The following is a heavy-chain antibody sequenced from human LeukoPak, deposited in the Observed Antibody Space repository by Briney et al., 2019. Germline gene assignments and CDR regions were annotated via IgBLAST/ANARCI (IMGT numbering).Heavy chain of an antibody. J-gene: IGHJ4*02. V-gene: IGHV1-46*01. D-gene: IGHD5-24*01. CDR3: ASGYKTVSVFDH. CDR2: IKPSGGGA. Sequence: ASVKVSCNASGYTFTTHYMHWVRQARGQGVVGMEVIKPSGGGARYAQKFRGRVTMTRDTSTGTVNMELSSLRSNDTAVYYCASGYKTVSVFDHWGQGTLVTVSS. CDR1: GYTFTTHY.